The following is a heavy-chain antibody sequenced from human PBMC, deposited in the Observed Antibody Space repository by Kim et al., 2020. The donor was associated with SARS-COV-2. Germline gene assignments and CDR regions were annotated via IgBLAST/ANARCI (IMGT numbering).Heavy chain of an antibody. D-gene: IGHD3-10*01. J-gene: IGHJ6*02. CDR3: ARDRWRWIGGVVLLWFGELSDCGMDV. CDR2: ISYDGSNK. Sequence: GGSLRLSCAASGFTFSSYAMHWVRQAPGKGLEWVAVISYDGSNKYYADSVKGRFTISRDNSKNTLYLQMNSLRAEDTAVYYCARDRWRWIGGVVLLWFGELSDCGMDVWGQGTTVTVSS. V-gene: IGHV3-30*04. CDR1: GFTFSSYA.